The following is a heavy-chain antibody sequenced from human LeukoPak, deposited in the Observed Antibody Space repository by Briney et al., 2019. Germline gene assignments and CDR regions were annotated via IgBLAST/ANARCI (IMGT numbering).Heavy chain of an antibody. CDR1: GFTFDDYA. CDR2: ISWNSGSI. V-gene: IGHV3-9*01. Sequence: GRSLRLSCAASGFTFDDYAMHWVRQAPGKGLEWVSGISWNSGSIGYADSVKGRFTISRDNSKNTLYLQMNSLRAEDTAVYYCAKAPIRFPPPDYWAREPWSPSPQ. J-gene: IGHJ4*02. D-gene: IGHD3-3*01. CDR3: AKAPIRFPPPDY.